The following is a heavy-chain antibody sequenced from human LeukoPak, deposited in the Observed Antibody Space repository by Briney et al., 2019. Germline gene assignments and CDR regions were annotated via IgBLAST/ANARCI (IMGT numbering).Heavy chain of an antibody. CDR1: GGSFSGYY. D-gene: IGHD3-22*01. V-gene: IGHV4-34*01. CDR3: ARIGDSSGYEELGDFDY. J-gene: IGHJ4*02. CDR2: INHSGST. Sequence: SETLSLTCAVYGGSFSGYYWSWIRQPPGKGLEWIGEINHSGSTNYNPSLKSRVTISVDTSKNQFSLKLSSVTAADTAVYYCARIGDSSGYEELGDFDYWGQGTLVTVSS.